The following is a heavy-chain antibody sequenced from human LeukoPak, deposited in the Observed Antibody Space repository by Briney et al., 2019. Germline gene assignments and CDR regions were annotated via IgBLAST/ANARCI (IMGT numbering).Heavy chain of an antibody. D-gene: IGHD4-23*01. CDR1: GFTFSSYG. CDR2: ISYDGSNK. V-gene: IGHV3-30*18. Sequence: GGSLRLSCAASGFTFSSYGMHWVRQAPGKGLEWVAVISYDGSNKYYADSVKGRFTISRDNSKNTLYPQMNSLRAEDTAVYYCAKGRWTADYWGQGTLVTVSS. J-gene: IGHJ4*02. CDR3: AKGRWTADY.